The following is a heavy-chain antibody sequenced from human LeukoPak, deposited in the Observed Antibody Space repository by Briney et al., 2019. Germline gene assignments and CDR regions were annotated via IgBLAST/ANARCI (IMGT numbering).Heavy chain of an antibody. D-gene: IGHD3-9*01. CDR3: ARRAKTDWFFDY. J-gene: IGHJ4*02. Sequence: PGGSLRLSCAASGFTVSNNYMTWVRQAPGKGLEWVSMIFGGSRTDYADSVKGRFTISRHSSKNTLFLQMNSLRTEDTAAYYCARRAKTDWFFDYWGPGTRVTVSP. CDR2: IFGGSRT. CDR1: GFTVSNNY. V-gene: IGHV3-53*04.